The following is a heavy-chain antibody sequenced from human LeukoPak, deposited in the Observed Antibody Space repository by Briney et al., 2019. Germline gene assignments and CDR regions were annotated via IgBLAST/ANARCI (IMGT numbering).Heavy chain of an antibody. V-gene: IGHV3-33*01. D-gene: IGHD3-22*01. CDR1: GFTFSRYG. CDR2: IWYDGSNK. Sequence: GGSLRLSCAASGFTFSRYGMHWVRQAPGKGLEWVAVIWYDGSNKYYADSVKGRFTISRDNSKNTLYLQMNSLRAEDTAVYYCALDPYYYDSSGYYPSFDYWGQGTLVTVSS. CDR3: ALDPYYYDSSGYYPSFDY. J-gene: IGHJ4*02.